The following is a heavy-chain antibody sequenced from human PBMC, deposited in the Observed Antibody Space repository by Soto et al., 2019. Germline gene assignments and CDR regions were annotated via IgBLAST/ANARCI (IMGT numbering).Heavy chain of an antibody. CDR3: ARWSCLHY. J-gene: IGHJ1*01. CDR2: ISGSDGKT. V-gene: IGHV3-23*01. D-gene: IGHD3-10*01. CDR1: GFSFGSYA. Sequence: PGGSLRLSCAASGFSFGSYALSWVRQAPGKGLEWVSTISGSDGKTFYADSVKGRFSISRDTSQSTLYLQMNSLRADDTAMYYCARWSCLHYWGQGTRVTVSS.